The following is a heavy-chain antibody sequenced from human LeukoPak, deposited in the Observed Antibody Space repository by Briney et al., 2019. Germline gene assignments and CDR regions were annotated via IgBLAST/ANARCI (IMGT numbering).Heavy chain of an antibody. CDR3: AKVRVDAYVSPNDY. D-gene: IGHD3-16*01. CDR2: ISYDGSNQ. Sequence: GGSLRLSCSASGFTFSSYGMHWVRQAPGMGLEWVAIISYDGSNQYYADSVKGRFTISRDNSRNTLYLQMNSLRAEDTALYYCAKVRVDAYVSPNDYWGQGTLVTVSS. CDR1: GFTFSSYG. V-gene: IGHV3-30*18. J-gene: IGHJ4*02.